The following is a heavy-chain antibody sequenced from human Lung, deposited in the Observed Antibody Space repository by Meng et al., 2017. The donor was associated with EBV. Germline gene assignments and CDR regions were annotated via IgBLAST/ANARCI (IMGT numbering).Heavy chain of an antibody. D-gene: IGHD3-10*01. CDR3: ARGTPGRSYSDY. CDR1: GYTFASYG. Sequence: VHLLQCGSEVKKPGASVGLSCGAFGYTFASYGISWLRQAPGQGLEWMGWFVNNVDTYSAQKFQGRVTMTTDTHTSTAFMELRSLRSDDTAVYYCARGTPGRSYSDYWGQGTLVTVSS. V-gene: IGHV1-18*01. CDR2: FVNNVDT. J-gene: IGHJ4*02.